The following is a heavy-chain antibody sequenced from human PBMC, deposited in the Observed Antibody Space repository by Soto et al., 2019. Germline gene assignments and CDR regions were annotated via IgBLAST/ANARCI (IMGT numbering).Heavy chain of an antibody. Sequence: PGESLKISCHGSGYSFTNYWIGWVRQMPGTGLEWLGIIYPGNSNTRYSPSFEGQVTMSADKSINTAYLQWSSLRASDTAIYFCARPSDVGLASSFEYWGQGTQVTVSS. J-gene: IGHJ4*02. CDR1: GYSFTNYW. CDR2: IYPGNSNT. V-gene: IGHV5-51*01. CDR3: ARPSDVGLASSFEY.